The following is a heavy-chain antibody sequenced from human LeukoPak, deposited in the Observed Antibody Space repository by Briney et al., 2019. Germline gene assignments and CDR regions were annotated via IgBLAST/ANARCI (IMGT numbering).Heavy chain of an antibody. D-gene: IGHD3-16*01. CDR2: VSSDGNIK. CDR1: GFTLNKFP. Sequence: GRSLRLSCAASGFTLNKFPMHWVRQAPGKGLEWMAAVSSDGNIKNYADSVKGRFTISRGNSKNTLYLQMNSLSPEDAAVYYCARGDGGEVDHWGQGTLVTVSS. J-gene: IGHJ4*02. CDR3: ARGDGGEVDH. V-gene: IGHV3-30-3*01.